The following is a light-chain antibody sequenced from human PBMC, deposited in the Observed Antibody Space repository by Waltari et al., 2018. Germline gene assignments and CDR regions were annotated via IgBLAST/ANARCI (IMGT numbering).Light chain of an antibody. CDR2: DAS. CDR1: QSVGSY. V-gene: IGKV3-11*01. J-gene: IGKJ2*01. CDR3: QQRSKWTPHT. Sequence: EIVLTQPPATLSLSPGDTATLSCRASQSVGSYLALYQQKPGQAPRLLIYDASNRAAGIPDRFRGSGSGTDFTLTISSLEAEDFAVYYCQQRSKWTPHTFGQGARLEIK.